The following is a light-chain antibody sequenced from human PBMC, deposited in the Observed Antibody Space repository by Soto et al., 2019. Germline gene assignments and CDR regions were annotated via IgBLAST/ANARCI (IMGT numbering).Light chain of an antibody. V-gene: IGLV2-14*01. J-gene: IGLJ1*01. Sequence: QSALTQPASVSGSPGQSITISCTGTSSDVGAYNYVSWYQQHPGKAPKLMIYDVRTRPSGVSNRFSGSKSGNTASLTISGLQAEDEADYYCSSYTSSSTYVFGTGTKVTVL. CDR3: SSYTSSSTYV. CDR1: SSDVGAYNY. CDR2: DVR.